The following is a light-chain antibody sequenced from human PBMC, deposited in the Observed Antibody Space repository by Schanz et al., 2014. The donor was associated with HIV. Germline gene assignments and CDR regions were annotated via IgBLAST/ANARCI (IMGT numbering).Light chain of an antibody. CDR2: EVI. CDR1: SSDVGGYNH. V-gene: IGLV2-8*01. J-gene: IGLJ3*02. CDR3: GSYSSGDSHWV. Sequence: QSALTQPPSASGSPGQSVTISCTGTSSDVGGYNHVSWYQQHPGKAPKLMIYEVIKRPSGVPDRFSGSKSGSTASLTVSGLQPEDEADYYCGSYSSGDSHWVFGGGTKLTVL.